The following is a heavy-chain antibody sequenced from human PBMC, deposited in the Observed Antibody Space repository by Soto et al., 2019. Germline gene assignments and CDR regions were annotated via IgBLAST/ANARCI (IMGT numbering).Heavy chain of an antibody. Sequence: SVKVSCKASGYTFTSYGISWVRQAPGQGLEWMGWISAYNGNTNYAQKLQGRVTMTTDTSTSTAYMELRSLRSDDTAVYYCARSRGLYYDFWSGYPIYGMDVWGQGTTVTVSS. CDR2: ISAYNGNT. D-gene: IGHD3-3*01. J-gene: IGHJ6*02. CDR3: ARSRGLYYDFWSGYPIYGMDV. V-gene: IGHV1-18*01. CDR1: GYTFTSYG.